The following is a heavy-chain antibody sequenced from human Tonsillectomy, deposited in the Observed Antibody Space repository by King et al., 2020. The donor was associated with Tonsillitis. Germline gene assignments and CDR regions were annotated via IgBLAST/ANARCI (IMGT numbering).Heavy chain of an antibody. CDR1: DGSISTRSHY. J-gene: IGHJ4*02. V-gene: IGHV4-39*01. D-gene: IGHD2-2*01. Sequence: QLQESGPGLVKPSETLSLTCTVSDGSISTRSHYWGWIRQPPGKGLEWIGNIYYSGSTYYNPSLKSRVTISVDTSKNQVPLKLSSVTAADTAVYYCARGPVVPAAGSYYFDYWGQGTLVTVSS. CDR3: ARGPVVPAAGSYYFDY. CDR2: IYYSGST.